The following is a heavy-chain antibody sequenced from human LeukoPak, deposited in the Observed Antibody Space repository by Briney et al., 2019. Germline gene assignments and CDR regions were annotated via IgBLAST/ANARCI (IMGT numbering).Heavy chain of an antibody. Sequence: GGFLRLSCAASGFTFSSYGMHWVRQAPGKGLEWVAVIWYDGSNKYYADSVKGRFTISRDNSKNTLYLQMNSLRAEDTAVYYCAIEMIGSGWYYFDYWGQGTLVTVSS. V-gene: IGHV3-33*01. J-gene: IGHJ4*02. CDR2: IWYDGSNK. D-gene: IGHD6-19*01. CDR1: GFTFSSYG. CDR3: AIEMIGSGWYYFDY.